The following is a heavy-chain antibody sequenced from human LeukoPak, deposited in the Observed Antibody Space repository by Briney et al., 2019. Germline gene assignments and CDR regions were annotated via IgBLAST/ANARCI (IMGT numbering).Heavy chain of an antibody. D-gene: IGHD5-12*01. Sequence: GGSLRLSCAASGFTFSSYAMSWVRQAPGKGLEWVSAISGSGGSTYYADSVKGRFTISRDNSKNTLYLQMNSQRAEDTAVYYCAKDGIVATTTPYYFDYWGQGTLVTVSS. J-gene: IGHJ4*02. CDR1: GFTFSSYA. CDR2: ISGSGGST. V-gene: IGHV3-23*01. CDR3: AKDGIVATTTPYYFDY.